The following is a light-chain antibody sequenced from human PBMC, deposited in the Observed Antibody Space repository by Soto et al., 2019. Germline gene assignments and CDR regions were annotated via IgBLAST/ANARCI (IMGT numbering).Light chain of an antibody. CDR2: GAS. CDR1: QSVTSDY. V-gene: IGKV3-20*01. Sequence: EVVVTQSPGTLSLSPGERSTLSCRASQSVTSDYLAWYQQKPGQSPRLLMSGASRRATGVPDRFSGSGSGTDFTLTISRLEPEDFAVYYCQQYGHALWAFGQGTKVEIK. J-gene: IGKJ1*01. CDR3: QQYGHALWA.